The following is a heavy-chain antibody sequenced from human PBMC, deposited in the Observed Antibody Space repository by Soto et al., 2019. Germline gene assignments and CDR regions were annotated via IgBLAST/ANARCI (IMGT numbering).Heavy chain of an antibody. V-gene: IGHV3-23*01. J-gene: IGHJ4*02. CDR2: ITGSSSNL. CDR3: AKGGAVYGLLTHDY. D-gene: IGHD3-9*01. CDR1: GFTFRGYA. Sequence: EVQLLESGGGLEQPGGSLRLSCAASGFTFRGYAMSWVRQAPGKGLEWVTTITGSSSNLYYSDSVKGRFAISRDNSKNTLYLQMDSLTAEDTAVYYCAKGGAVYGLLTHDYWGQGTLVTVSS.